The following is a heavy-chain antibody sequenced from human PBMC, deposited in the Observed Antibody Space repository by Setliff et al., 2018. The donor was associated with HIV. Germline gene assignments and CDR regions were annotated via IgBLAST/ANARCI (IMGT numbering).Heavy chain of an antibody. CDR1: GASSIYF. D-gene: IGHD1-26*01. V-gene: IGHV4-39*07. Sequence: SETLSLTCTVSGASSIYFWGWNRQPPGKGLEWIGSVYYSGSTYYNPSLKSRVTISMDTSKNQFSLKLNSVTAADTAVYYCAKDRSGSYRTFDYWGPGILVTVSS. J-gene: IGHJ4*02. CDR2: VYYSGST. CDR3: AKDRSGSYRTFDY.